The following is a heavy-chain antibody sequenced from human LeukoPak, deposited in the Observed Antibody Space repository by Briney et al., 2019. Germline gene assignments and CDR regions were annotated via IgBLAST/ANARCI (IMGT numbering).Heavy chain of an antibody. CDR1: GGSLSSYY. V-gene: IGHV4-59*01. J-gene: IGHJ5*02. D-gene: IGHD6-13*01. CDR2: IYYSGST. CDR3: ARGAGTAGGIRPNH. Sequence: PSETLSLTCTVSGGSLSSYYWSWIRQPPGRGLEWIGYIYYSGSTNYNPSLTSRVTISVDTSKNQFSLKLSSVTAADTAVYYGARGAGTAGGIRPNHWGQGTLVTVSS.